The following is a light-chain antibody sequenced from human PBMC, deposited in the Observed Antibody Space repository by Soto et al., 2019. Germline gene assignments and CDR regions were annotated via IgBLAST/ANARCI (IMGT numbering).Light chain of an antibody. J-gene: IGKJ1*01. V-gene: IGKV1-39*01. CDR1: QTISSY. CDR2: VAS. Sequence: DIQITQSPSSLSASVGDRVTITCWASQTISSYVNWYQQKPGKAPKLLMYVASSLQSGVPSRFSGSTSGTDFTLTISSLQPEDFATYYCQQTYSTPHTFGQGTKVDIK. CDR3: QQTYSTPHT.